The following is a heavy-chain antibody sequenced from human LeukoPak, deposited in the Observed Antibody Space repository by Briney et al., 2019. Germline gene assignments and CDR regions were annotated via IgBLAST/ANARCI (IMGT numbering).Heavy chain of an antibody. CDR3: ARAAILGSTTRRTIYFHH. J-gene: IGHJ1*01. D-gene: IGHD2/OR15-2a*01. CDR2: INPNNGDT. CDR1: GYTFTDYY. Sequence: ASVRVSCKASGYTFTDYYMHWVRQAPGQGLEWMGWINPNNGDTSYAQKFQGRVTMTTDTSITTAYVELSRLRSDDTAVYYCARAAILGSTTRRTIYFHHWGQGTLVTVSS. V-gene: IGHV1-2*02.